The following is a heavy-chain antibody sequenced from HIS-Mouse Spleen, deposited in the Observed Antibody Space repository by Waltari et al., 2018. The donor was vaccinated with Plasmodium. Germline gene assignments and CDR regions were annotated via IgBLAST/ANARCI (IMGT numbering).Heavy chain of an antibody. CDR2: IYYSGST. V-gene: IGHV4-39*01. J-gene: IGHJ4*02. CDR1: GGSLSSSSYY. Sequence: QLQLQESGPGLVKPSETLSLTCTVSGGSLSSSSYYWGWLRQPQGKGLEWIWRIYYSGSTYDTPSLKSRVTISVDTSKNQFSLKLSSVTAADTAVYYCARRGGSYYYFDYWGQGTLVTVSS. D-gene: IGHD1-26*01. CDR3: ARRGGSYYYFDY.